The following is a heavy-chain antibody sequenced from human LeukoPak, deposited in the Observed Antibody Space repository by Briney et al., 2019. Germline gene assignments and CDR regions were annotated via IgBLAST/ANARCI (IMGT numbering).Heavy chain of an antibody. CDR3: ATVHHGDYFSDY. CDR2: FDPEDGET. J-gene: IGHJ4*02. Sequence: ASVKVSCKVSGYTLTELSMHWVRQAPGKGLEWMGGFDPEDGETIYAQKFQGRVTMTEDTSTDTAYMELSSLRSEDTAVYYCATVHHGDYFSDYWGQGTLVTVSS. V-gene: IGHV1-24*01. CDR1: GYTLTELS. D-gene: IGHD4-17*01.